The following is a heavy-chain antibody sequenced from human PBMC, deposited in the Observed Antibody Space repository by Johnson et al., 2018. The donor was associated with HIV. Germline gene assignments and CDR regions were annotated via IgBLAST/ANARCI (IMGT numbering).Heavy chain of an antibody. Sequence: VQLVESGGGVVQPGRSLRLSCAASGFTFSSYGMHWVRQAPGKGLELLSYIRTSGGTLYYADSVKDRFTIFRDNAKSSLYLQMNSLRVEDTAIYYCARRMVVGYHALDFWGQGTVVSVPS. CDR3: ARRMVVGYHALDF. CDR2: IRTSGGTL. J-gene: IGHJ3*01. V-gene: IGHV3-48*04. D-gene: IGHD2-21*01. CDR1: GFTFSSYG.